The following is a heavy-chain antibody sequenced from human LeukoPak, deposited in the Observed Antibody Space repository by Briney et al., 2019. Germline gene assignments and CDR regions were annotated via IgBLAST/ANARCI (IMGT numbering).Heavy chain of an antibody. V-gene: IGHV1-18*03. D-gene: IGHD2-2*01. CDR3: ARNSDIVVVPAALEAPDY. CDR2: ISAYNGNT. CDR1: GYTFTSYG. J-gene: IGHJ4*02. Sequence: ASVKVSCKASGYTFTSYGISWVRQAPGQGLEWMGWISAYNGNTNYAQKLQGRVTMTTDTSTSTAYMELRSLRSDDMAVYYCARNSDIVVVPAALEAPDYWGQGTLVTVSS.